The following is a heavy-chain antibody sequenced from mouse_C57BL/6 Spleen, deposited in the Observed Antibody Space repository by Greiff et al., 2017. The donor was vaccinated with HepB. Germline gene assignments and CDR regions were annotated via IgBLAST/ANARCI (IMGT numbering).Heavy chain of an antibody. CDR1: GFTFSDYY. Sequence: EVHLVESEGGLVQPGSSMKLSCTASGFTFSDYYMAWVRQVPEKGLEWVANINYDGSSTYYLDSLKSRFIISRDNAKNILYLQMSSLKSEDTATYYCARADGDYAYYYAMDYWGQGTSVTVSS. J-gene: IGHJ4*01. CDR2: INYDGSST. V-gene: IGHV5-16*01. D-gene: IGHD2-13*01. CDR3: ARADGDYAYYYAMDY.